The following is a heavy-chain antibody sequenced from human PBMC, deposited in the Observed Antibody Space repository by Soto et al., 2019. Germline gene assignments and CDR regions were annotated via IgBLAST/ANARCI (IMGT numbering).Heavy chain of an antibody. Sequence: EVQLLESGGGLVQPGGSLRLSCAASGFTFSSYAMSWVRQAPGKGLEWVSAISGSGGSTYYADSVKGRFTISRDNSKNTLDLQMNSQSAEDTALYFCAKVGTPWPRGYYFAFWGQGTLVTVCS. V-gene: IGHV3-23*01. D-gene: IGHD1-1*01. CDR2: ISGSGGST. CDR1: GFTFSSYA. J-gene: IGHJ4*02. CDR3: AKVGTPWPRGYYFAF.